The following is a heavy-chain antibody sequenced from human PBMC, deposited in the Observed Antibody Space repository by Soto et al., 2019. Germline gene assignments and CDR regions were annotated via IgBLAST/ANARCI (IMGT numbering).Heavy chain of an antibody. V-gene: IGHV3-15*07. J-gene: IGHJ4*02. CDR3: PMRDIWYSDYTQVALDY. CDR1: GFIFSNAW. D-gene: IGHD3-10*01. CDR2: IKSRADGGTA. Sequence: EVQLVESGGGLVKPGGSLRLSCTGSGFIFSNAWMNWVRQAPGKGLEWVGRIKSRADGGTADYAAPVEGRFTISRDDSKNTIYLQMNSLKTEDTAVYYCPMRDIWYSDYTQVALDYWGLGTLVTVSS.